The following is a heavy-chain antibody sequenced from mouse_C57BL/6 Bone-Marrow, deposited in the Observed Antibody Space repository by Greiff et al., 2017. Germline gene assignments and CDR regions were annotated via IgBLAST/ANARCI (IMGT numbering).Heavy chain of an antibody. Sequence: QVQLQQPGAELVKPGASVKLSCKASGYTFTSYWMQWVKQRPGQGLEWIGELDPSDSYTNYNQKFKGKATLTVDTSSSTAYMQLSSLTSEDAAVDYCARCGKFITTVVGAMDYWGQGTSVTVSS. CDR2: LDPSDSYT. CDR3: ARCGKFITTVVGAMDY. D-gene: IGHD1-1*01. CDR1: GYTFTSYW. J-gene: IGHJ4*01. V-gene: IGHV1-50*01.